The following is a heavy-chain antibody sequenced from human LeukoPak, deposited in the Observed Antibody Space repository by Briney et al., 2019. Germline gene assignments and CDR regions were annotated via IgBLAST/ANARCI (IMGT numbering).Heavy chain of an antibody. CDR3: ARGTVVTPVDY. J-gene: IGHJ4*02. D-gene: IGHD4-23*01. CDR2: IYTSGST. CDR1: GGSISSSSYY. Sequence: SETLSLTCTVSGGSISSSSYYWGWIRQPAGKGLEWIGRIYTSGSTNYNPSLKSRVTMSVDTSKNQFSLKLSSVTAADTAVYYCARGTVVTPVDYWGQGTLVTVSS. V-gene: IGHV4-61*02.